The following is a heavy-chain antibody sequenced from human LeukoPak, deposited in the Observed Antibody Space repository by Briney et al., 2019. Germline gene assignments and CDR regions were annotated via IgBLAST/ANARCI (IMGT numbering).Heavy chain of an antibody. CDR2: IYTSGST. CDR3: ARHKLGQLVPADY. CDR1: GGSISSGSYY. J-gene: IGHJ4*02. D-gene: IGHD6-6*01. V-gene: IGHV4-61*02. Sequence: PSETLSLTCTVSGGSISSGSYYWSWIRQPAGKGLEWIGRIYTSGSTNYNPSLKSRVTISVDTSKNQFSLKLSSVTAADTAVYYCARHKLGQLVPADYWGQGTLVTVSS.